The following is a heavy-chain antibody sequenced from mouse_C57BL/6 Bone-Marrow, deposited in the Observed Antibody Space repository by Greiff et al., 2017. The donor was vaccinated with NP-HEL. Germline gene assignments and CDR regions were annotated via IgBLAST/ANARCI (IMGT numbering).Heavy chain of an antibody. D-gene: IGHD6-1*01. CDR3: VASPGYAMDY. CDR2: IRSKSNNYAT. CDR1: GFSFNTYA. V-gene: IGHV10-1*01. J-gene: IGHJ4*01. Sequence: EVQLVESGGGLVQPKGSLKLSCAASGFSFNTYAMNWVRQAPGKGLEWVARIRSKSNNYATYYADSVKDRFTISRDDSESMLYLQMNNLKTEDTAMYYCVASPGYAMDYWGQGTSVTVSS.